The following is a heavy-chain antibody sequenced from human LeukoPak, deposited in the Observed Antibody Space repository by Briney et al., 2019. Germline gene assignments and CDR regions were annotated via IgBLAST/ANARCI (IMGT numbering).Heavy chain of an antibody. D-gene: IGHD3-3*01. J-gene: IGHJ5*02. CDR1: GLLFSSYS. V-gene: IGHV3-21*01. CDR3: ARDQYYDFWSGYNTHNWFDP. Sequence: PGGPVTLPCGACGLLFSSYSMNWVRQAPEEGREGVASISSSSSYIYYADSVKGRFTISRDNAKNSLYLQRSSLRAEDTAVYYCARDQYYDFWSGYNTHNWFDPGGQGTQVTVSS. CDR2: ISSSSSYI.